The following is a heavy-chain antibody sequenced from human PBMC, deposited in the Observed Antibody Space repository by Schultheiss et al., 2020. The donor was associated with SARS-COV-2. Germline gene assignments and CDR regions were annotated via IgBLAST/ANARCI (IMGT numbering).Heavy chain of an antibody. V-gene: IGHV3-30*03. CDR2: ISYDGSNK. CDR3: ARVYRAGADLFDY. J-gene: IGHJ4*02. CDR1: GFTFSSYG. Sequence: GGSLRLSCAASGFTFSSYGMHWVRQAPGKGLEWVAVISYDGSNKYYADSVKGRFTISRDNSKNTLYLQMNSLRDEDTAVYYCARVYRAGADLFDYWGQGTLVTVSS. D-gene: IGHD1-26*01.